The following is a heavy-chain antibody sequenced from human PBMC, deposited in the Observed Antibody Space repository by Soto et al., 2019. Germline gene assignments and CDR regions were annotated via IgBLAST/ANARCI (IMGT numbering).Heavy chain of an antibody. V-gene: IGHV3-9*01. J-gene: IGHJ3*02. CDR2: ISWNSGSI. CDR3: AKGGWSRDAFGI. CDR1: GFTFDDYA. Sequence: PGGSLRLSSAASGFTFDDYAMHWVRQAPGKGLEWVSGISWNSGSIGYADSVKGRFTISRDNAKNSLYLQMNSLRAEDTALYYCAKGGWSRDAFGIWGQGTMVTVSS. D-gene: IGHD6-19*01.